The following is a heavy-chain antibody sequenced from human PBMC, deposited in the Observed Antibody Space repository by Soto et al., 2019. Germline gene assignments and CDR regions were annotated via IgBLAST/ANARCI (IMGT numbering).Heavy chain of an antibody. D-gene: IGHD1-26*01. J-gene: IGHJ5*02. Sequence: TLSLPCTVSSGSISSADYYWSSIRQPPGKGLEWIGYIYYTGSAYYNPSLKSRVTMSVDTSKNQFSLKVTSVTAADTAVYYCASGGSSNWFDPWGQGTLVTVSS. CDR1: SGSISSADYY. CDR3: ASGGSSNWFDP. V-gene: IGHV4-30-4*01. CDR2: IYYTGSA.